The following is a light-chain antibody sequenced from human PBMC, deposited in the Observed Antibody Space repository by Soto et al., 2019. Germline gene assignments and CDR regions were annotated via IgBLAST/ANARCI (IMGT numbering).Light chain of an antibody. CDR1: QSISSY. Sequence: DIQMTQSPSSPSASVGDRVTITCRASQSISSYLNWFQQKPGKAPKLLIYAASSLQSGVPSRFSGSGSGTDFTLTVSSLQPEDFVTYYCQQGYSTPITFGQGTRLEIK. V-gene: IGKV1-39*01. J-gene: IGKJ5*01. CDR3: QQGYSTPIT. CDR2: AAS.